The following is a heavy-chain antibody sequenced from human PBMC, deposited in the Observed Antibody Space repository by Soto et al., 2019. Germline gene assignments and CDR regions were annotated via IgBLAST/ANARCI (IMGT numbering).Heavy chain of an antibody. CDR1: GGSISSYY. Sequence: SETLSLTCTVSGGSISSYYWSWIRQPPGKGLEWIGYIYYSGSTNYNPSLKSRVTISVDTSKDQFSLKLSSVTAADTAVYYCARYTYYDFWSGYNYYYYGMDVWGQGTTVTVSS. J-gene: IGHJ6*02. V-gene: IGHV4-59*01. CDR2: IYYSGST. CDR3: ARYTYYDFWSGYNYYYYGMDV. D-gene: IGHD3-3*01.